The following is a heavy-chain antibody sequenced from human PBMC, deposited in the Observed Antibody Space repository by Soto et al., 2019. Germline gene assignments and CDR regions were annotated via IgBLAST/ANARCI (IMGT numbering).Heavy chain of an antibody. Sequence: QPGGSLRLSCAASGFTFSSYGMHWVRQAPGKGLEWVAVISYDGSNKYYADSVKGRFTISRDNSKNTLYLQMNSLRAEDTAVYYCAKSIAAASLGMDVWGQGTTVTVSS. D-gene: IGHD6-13*01. CDR1: GFTFSSYG. CDR2: ISYDGSNK. V-gene: IGHV3-30*18. CDR3: AKSIAAASLGMDV. J-gene: IGHJ6*02.